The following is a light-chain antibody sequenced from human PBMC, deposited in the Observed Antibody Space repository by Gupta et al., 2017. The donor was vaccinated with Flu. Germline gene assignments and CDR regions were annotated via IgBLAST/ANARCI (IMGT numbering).Light chain of an antibody. CDR3: QQRNDLPYT. J-gene: IGKJ2*01. CDR2: AAS. V-gene: IGKV1-39*01. CDR1: QKINSY. Sequence: PSSLSASVGDRVTITCRASQKINSYLHWYQQKPGKAPKLLIYAASSVQSGVPSRFSGSGSGTDFTLTISRLQPEDFASYYCQQRNDLPYTFGQGTKMEIK.